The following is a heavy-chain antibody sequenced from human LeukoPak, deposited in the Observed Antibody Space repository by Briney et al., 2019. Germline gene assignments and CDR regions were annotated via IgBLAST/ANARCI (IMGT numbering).Heavy chain of an antibody. D-gene: IGHD3-10*01. CDR2: ISSSSSYI. CDR3: ALPYGSGSYYYYYYMDV. J-gene: IGHJ6*03. Sequence: GGSLRLSCAASGFTFSSYSMNWVRQAPGKGLEWVSSISSSSSYIYYADSVKGRFTISRDNAKNSLYLQMNSLRAEDTAVYYCALPYGSGSYYYYYYMDVWGKGTTVTVSS. CDR1: GFTFSSYS. V-gene: IGHV3-21*01.